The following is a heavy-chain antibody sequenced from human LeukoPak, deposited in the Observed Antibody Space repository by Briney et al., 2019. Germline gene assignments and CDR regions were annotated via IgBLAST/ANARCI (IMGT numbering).Heavy chain of an antibody. V-gene: IGHV3-23*01. D-gene: IGHD4-11*01. CDR3: AKDAQRGFDYSNSLEY. J-gene: IGHJ4*02. CDR1: GFTFSSYA. CDR2: VSGGGGRT. Sequence: PGGSLRLSCEASGFTFSSYAMSWVRQAPGKGLEWVSAVSGGGGRTSNADSVKGRFTISRDDSKNTVYLQMNGLRAGDTAVYYCAKDAQRGFDYSNSLEYWGQGTLVTVSS.